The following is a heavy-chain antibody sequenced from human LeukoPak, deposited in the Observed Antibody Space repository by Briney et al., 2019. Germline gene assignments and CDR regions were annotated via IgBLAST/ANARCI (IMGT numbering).Heavy chain of an antibody. CDR3: VRTPTVYYMDV. CDR2: INTDGSNT. Sequence: GGSLRLSCAASGFTFTTYWMHWVRQVPGKGLVWVSHINTDGSNTRYADSVKGRFTISRDNAKNTLYLQINSLTAEDTAVYYCVRTPTVYYMDVWGKGTTVTVSS. V-gene: IGHV3-74*01. CDR1: GFTFTTYW. J-gene: IGHJ6*03.